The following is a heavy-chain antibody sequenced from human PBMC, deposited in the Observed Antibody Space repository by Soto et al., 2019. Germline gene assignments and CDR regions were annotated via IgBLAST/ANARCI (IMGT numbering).Heavy chain of an antibody. CDR1: GYTFSSYD. CDR3: ARGVRSYYYMDL. CDR2: MNPKSDNT. D-gene: IGHD6-6*01. J-gene: IGHJ6*03. Sequence: ASVKVSCKASGYTFSSYDINWVRQATGQGLEWMGWMNPKSDNTGYAQKFQGRVTMTWNISISTAYMELSGLRSEDSAVYYCARGVRSYYYMDLWGKGSTVTVSS. V-gene: IGHV1-8*01.